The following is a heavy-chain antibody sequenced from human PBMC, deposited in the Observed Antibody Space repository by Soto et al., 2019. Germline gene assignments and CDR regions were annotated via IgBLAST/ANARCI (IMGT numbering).Heavy chain of an antibody. CDR2: ISYDGSNK. Sequence: QVQLVESGGGVGQPGRSLRLSCAASGFTFSSYGMHWVRQAPGKGLEWVAVISYDGSNKYYADSVKGRFPISKDKSKNPLYQQMNSLKAEDTAVYYCSKAHCSSTSCYPNYYYYYGMDVWGQGPTVTVSS. CDR3: SKAHCSSTSCYPNYYYYYGMDV. V-gene: IGHV3-30*18. J-gene: IGHJ6*02. CDR1: GFTFSSYG. D-gene: IGHD2-2*01.